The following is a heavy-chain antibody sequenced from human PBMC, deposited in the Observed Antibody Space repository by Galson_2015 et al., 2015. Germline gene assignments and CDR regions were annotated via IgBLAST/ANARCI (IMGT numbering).Heavy chain of an antibody. J-gene: IGHJ4*02. Sequence: QSGAEVKKPGESLKISCKGSGYSFTSYWIGWVRQMPGKGLEWMGIIYPGDSDTRYSPSFQGQVTISADKSISTAYLQWSSLKASDTAMYYCARPQGYSSGWYEVEYFDYRGQGTLVTVSS. CDR3: ARPQGYSSGWYEVEYFDY. CDR1: GYSFTSYW. V-gene: IGHV5-51*03. CDR2: IYPGDSDT. D-gene: IGHD6-19*01.